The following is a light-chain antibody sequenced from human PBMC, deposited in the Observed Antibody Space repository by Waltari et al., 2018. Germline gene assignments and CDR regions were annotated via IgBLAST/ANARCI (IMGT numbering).Light chain of an antibody. CDR2: AAS. V-gene: IGKV1-39*01. Sequence: DVHLTQSPSSLSASVGEGVTITCRGSRNINNDLNWYKQKPGKAPTFRIYAASTLQNGVPSRFSGSGSGTDVTLTISSLQSEDFATYYCQQSYSAPRTFGQGTRVESK. CDR3: QQSYSAPRT. CDR1: RNINND. J-gene: IGKJ1*01.